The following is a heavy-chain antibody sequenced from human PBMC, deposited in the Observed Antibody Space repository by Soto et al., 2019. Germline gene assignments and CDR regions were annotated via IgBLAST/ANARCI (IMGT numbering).Heavy chain of an antibody. CDR3: AAEQIAKFGYYYYGMDV. CDR2: INAGNGNT. J-gene: IGHJ6*02. D-gene: IGHD6-6*01. V-gene: IGHV1-3*01. CDR1: GYTFTSYA. Sequence: ASVKVSCKASGYTFTSYAMHWVRQAPGQRLEWMGWINAGNGNTKYSQKFQGRVTITRDTSASTAYMELSSLRSEDTAVYYCAAEQIAKFGYYYYGMDVWGQGTTVTVYS.